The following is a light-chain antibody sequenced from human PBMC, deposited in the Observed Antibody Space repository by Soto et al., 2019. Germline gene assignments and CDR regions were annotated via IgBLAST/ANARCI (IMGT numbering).Light chain of an antibody. Sequence: ENVLTQSPGTLSLSPGERATLSCRASQSISNSYLAWYQQKPGQTPSLLIYHASNRATGIPDRFSGSGSGTAFTLTISRLEPEDFAVYYCQQYGDSLLTFGGGTKVEIK. CDR2: HAS. J-gene: IGKJ4*01. CDR1: QSISNSY. V-gene: IGKV3-20*01. CDR3: QQYGDSLLT.